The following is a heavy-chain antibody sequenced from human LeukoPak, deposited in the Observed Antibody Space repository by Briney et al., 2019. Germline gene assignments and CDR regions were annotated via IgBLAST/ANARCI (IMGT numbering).Heavy chain of an antibody. CDR3: ARPFHSSSWTRDQGDY. CDR1: GYSFTSYW. D-gene: IGHD6-13*01. V-gene: IGHV5-51*01. J-gene: IGHJ4*02. CDR2: IYPGDSDT. Sequence: GESLKVSCKGSGYSFTSYWIGWVRQLPGKGLEWMGIIYPGDSDTRYSPSFQGQVTISADKSISTAYLQWSSLKASDTAMYYCARPFHSSSWTRDQGDYWGQGTLVTVSS.